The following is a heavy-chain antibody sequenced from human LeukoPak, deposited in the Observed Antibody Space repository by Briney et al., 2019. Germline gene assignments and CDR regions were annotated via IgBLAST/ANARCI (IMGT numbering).Heavy chain of an antibody. Sequence: TGGSLRLSCVASGFTLSSHNINWVRQAPGKGLEWVSHISSSGSITYYGDSVKGRITISRDNAKNSVSLYMYSLRAEDSAVYYCARPGITAFDIWGQGTMVTVSS. J-gene: IGHJ3*02. CDR2: ISSSGSIT. V-gene: IGHV3-48*01. CDR1: GFTLSSHN. D-gene: IGHD3-10*01. CDR3: ARPGITAFDI.